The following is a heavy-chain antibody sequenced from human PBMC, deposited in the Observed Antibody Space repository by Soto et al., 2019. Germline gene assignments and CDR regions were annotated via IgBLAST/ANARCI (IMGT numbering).Heavy chain of an antibody. CDR3: ARDSGAALYGEDALDI. J-gene: IGHJ3*02. Sequence: QGKLVQSGPEVKKPGASVKVSFTASGYSFSCYDITWVRQAPGQGLEWLGWVSTSIRSTMSAEKLQGRLTMTTDTSTTTVYMELRGLTSDDTAVYYCARDSGAALYGEDALDIWGQGTMVSVSS. D-gene: IGHD3-10*01. CDR2: VSTSIRST. V-gene: IGHV1-18*04. CDR1: GYSFSCYD.